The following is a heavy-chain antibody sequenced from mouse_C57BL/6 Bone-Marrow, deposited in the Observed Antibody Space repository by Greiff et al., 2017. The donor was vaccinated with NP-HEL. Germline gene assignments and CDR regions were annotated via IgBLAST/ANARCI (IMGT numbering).Heavy chain of an antibody. Sequence: VQLKESGGGLVQPGESLKLSCESNEYEFPSHDMSWVRKTPEKRLELVAAINSDGGSTYYPDTMERRFIISRDNTKKTLYLQMSSLRSEDTALYYCARHKDYGSSYDYAMDYWGQGTSVTVSS. CDR3: ARHKDYGSSYDYAMDY. V-gene: IGHV5-2*01. CDR2: INSDGGST. CDR1: EYEFPSHD. D-gene: IGHD1-1*01. J-gene: IGHJ4*01.